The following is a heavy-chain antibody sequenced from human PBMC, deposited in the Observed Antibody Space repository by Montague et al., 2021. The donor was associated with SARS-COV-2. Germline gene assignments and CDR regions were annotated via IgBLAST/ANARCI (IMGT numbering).Heavy chain of an antibody. CDR1: GGSISSYY. J-gene: IGHJ5*02. CDR2: IFHSGIT. CDR3: ARTEYNWNDWFDP. D-gene: IGHD1-20*01. Sequence: SETLSLTCSVSGGSISSYYWSWIRQSPGKGLEWIGYIFHSGITDYNPSLKSRVTISVDMSKSQFSLQLNSVTAADSAVCYCARTEYNWNDWFDPWGQGTLVTVSS. V-gene: IGHV4-59*13.